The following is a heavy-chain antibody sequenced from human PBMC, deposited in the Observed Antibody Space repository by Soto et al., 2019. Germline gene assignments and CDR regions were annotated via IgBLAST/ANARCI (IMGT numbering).Heavy chain of an antibody. Sequence: QVQLVQSGAEVKKPGASVKVSCKASGYTFTSYGISWVRQAPGQGLEWMGWISAYNGNTNYAQKLQGRVTMTTDTSTRTAYMELRSLSSDDTGVYYCARGGWELLRFRWFDPWGQGTLVTVSS. V-gene: IGHV1-18*01. CDR2: ISAYNGNT. J-gene: IGHJ5*02. CDR3: ARGGWELLRFRWFDP. CDR1: GYTFTSYG. D-gene: IGHD1-26*01.